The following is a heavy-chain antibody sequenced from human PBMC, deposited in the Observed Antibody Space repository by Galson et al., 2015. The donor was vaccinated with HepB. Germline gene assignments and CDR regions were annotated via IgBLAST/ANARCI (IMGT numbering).Heavy chain of an antibody. CDR3: ARSTGDLDY. CDR2: TWYRSKWNN. J-gene: IGHJ4*02. CDR1: GDSVSSKSAA. Sequence: CAISGDSVSSKSAAWNWIRQSPSRGLEWLGRTWYRSKWNNGYAASVKSRITINPDTSKNQFSLHLNSVTPEDTAVYYCARSTGDLDYWGREPWSPSPQ. V-gene: IGHV6-1*01. D-gene: IGHD3-10*01.